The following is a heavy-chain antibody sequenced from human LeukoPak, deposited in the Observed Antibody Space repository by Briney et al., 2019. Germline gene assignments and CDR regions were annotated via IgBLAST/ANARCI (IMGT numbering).Heavy chain of an antibody. CDR3: AREGGSSSFDY. D-gene: IGHD6-6*01. CDR2: IYSGGST. V-gene: IGHV3-66*01. J-gene: IGHJ4*02. Sequence: GGSLRLSCAASGFTVSSNYMSWVRQAPGKGLEWVSVIYSGGSTYYADSVKGRFTISRDNSKKTVYLQMNSLRGEDTAVYYCAREGGSSSFDYWGQGTLVTVSS. CDR1: GFTVSSNY.